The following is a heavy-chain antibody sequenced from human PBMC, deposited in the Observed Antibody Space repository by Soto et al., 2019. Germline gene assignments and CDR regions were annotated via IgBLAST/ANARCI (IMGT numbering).Heavy chain of an antibody. J-gene: IGHJ6*02. Sequence: GGSLRLSCGASGFTFSSYAMSWVRQAPGKGLEWVSAISGSGGSTYYADSVKGRFTISRDNSKNTLYLQMNSLRAEDTAVYYCAKDPPRSVVVPAAIDYYYYGMDVWGQGTTVTVSS. CDR2: ISGSGGST. V-gene: IGHV3-23*01. CDR1: GFTFSSYA. CDR3: AKDPPRSVVVPAAIDYYYYGMDV. D-gene: IGHD2-2*01.